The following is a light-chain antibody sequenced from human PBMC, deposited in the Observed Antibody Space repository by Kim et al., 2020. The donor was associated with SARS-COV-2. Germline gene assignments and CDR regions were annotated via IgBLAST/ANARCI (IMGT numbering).Light chain of an antibody. CDR1: TSNIGNSF. V-gene: IGLV1-47*01. Sequence: GQRLTLSCSGSTSNIGNSFVYWYQQLPGTAPKFLIYRDNERPSGVPDRFSGSKSGTSASLAISGLRSEDEADYYCATWDDSLRSVVFGGGTQLTVL. J-gene: IGLJ2*01. CDR3: ATWDDSLRSVV. CDR2: RDN.